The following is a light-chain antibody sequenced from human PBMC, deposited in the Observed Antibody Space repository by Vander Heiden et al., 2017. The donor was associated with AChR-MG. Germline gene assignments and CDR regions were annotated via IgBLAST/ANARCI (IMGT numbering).Light chain of an antibody. Sequence: VLTPSPVTLSLSPGERATLSCRARQSVSSSYLAWYQQKPGKAPRLLIYGASSRATGIPDRFSGSGSGTDFTLTISRLEPEDFAVYYCQQYGSSPQTFGQGTKLEIK. CDR1: QSVSSSY. J-gene: IGKJ2*01. V-gene: IGKV3-20*01. CDR3: QQYGSSPQT. CDR2: GAS.